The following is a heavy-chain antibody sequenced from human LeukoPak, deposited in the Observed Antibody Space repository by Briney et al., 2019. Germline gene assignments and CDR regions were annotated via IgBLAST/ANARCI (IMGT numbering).Heavy chain of an antibody. CDR3: ARDLYADYVWGSFDY. J-gene: IGHJ4*02. V-gene: IGHV3-33*08. CDR2: IWNDGTNK. Sequence: PGRSLRLSCAASEFTFSNYALHWVRQAPGKGLEWVAVIWNDGTNKYYADSVKGRFTISRDNSKNTLYLQMNSLRAEDTAVYYCARDLYADYVWGSFDYWGQGTLVTVSS. D-gene: IGHD3-16*01. CDR1: EFTFSNYA.